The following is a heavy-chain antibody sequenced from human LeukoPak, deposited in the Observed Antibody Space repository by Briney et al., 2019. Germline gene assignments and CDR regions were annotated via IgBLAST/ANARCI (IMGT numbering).Heavy chain of an antibody. CDR1: GGTFSSYA. D-gene: IGHD6-6*01. Sequence: GASVKVSCKASGGTFSSYAISWVRQAPGQGLEWMGGIIPIFGTANYAQKFQGRVTITTDESTSTAYMELSSLRSEDTAVYYCARAGTSIATTWFDPWGQGTLVTVSS. CDR2: IIPIFGTA. V-gene: IGHV1-69*05. CDR3: ARAGTSIATTWFDP. J-gene: IGHJ5*02.